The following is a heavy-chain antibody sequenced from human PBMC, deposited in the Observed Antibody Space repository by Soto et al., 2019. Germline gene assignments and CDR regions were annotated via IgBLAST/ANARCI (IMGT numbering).Heavy chain of an antibody. CDR3: ARDPAGYSGYYYFYGLDV. CDR2: TYYRSKWYN. D-gene: IGHD5-12*01. CDR1: GDSVSANSGA. V-gene: IGHV6-1*01. J-gene: IGHJ6*02. Sequence: SQTLSLTCAISGDSVSANSGAWNWIRQSPSRGLEWLGRTYYRSKWYNDYAESVKSRVTIIPDTSKNQFSLQLNSVIPEDTAVYYCARDPAGYSGYYYFYGLDVWGQGTTVTVSS.